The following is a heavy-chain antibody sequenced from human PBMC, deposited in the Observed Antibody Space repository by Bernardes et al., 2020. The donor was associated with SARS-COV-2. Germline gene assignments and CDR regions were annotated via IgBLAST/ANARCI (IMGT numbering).Heavy chain of an antibody. CDR3: ARGTAVAGRKD. D-gene: IGHD6-19*01. CDR2: INHSGTT. V-gene: IGHV4-34*01. Sequence: SESLSLSCGVYGGSFSGYYWTWIRQPPGKGLEWIGEINHSGTTNYNPSLKSRVTISVDMSNNQLSLNLSSVTAADTAVYYCARGTAVAGRKDWGQGTLVTVSS. CDR1: GGSFSGYY. J-gene: IGHJ4*02.